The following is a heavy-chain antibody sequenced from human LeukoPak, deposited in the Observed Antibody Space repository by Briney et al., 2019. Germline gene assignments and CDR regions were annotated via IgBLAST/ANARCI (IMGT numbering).Heavy chain of an antibody. CDR3: ARLRRFYYYGSGRQGFDY. V-gene: IGHV4-59*12. CDR1: GGSISTYY. Sequence: PSETLSLTCTVSGGSISTYYWSWLRQPPGKGLEWIGYIYYSGSTNYNPSLKSRVTISVDTSKNQFSLKLSSVTAADTAVYYCARLRRFYYYGSGRQGFDYWGQGTLVTVSS. J-gene: IGHJ4*02. D-gene: IGHD3-10*01. CDR2: IYYSGST.